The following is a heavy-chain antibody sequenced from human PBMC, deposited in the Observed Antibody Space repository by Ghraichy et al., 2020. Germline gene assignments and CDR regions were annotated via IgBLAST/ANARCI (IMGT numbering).Heavy chain of an antibody. CDR1: GYTLTELS. V-gene: IGHV1-24*01. D-gene: IGHD3-3*01. CDR2: FDPEDGES. Sequence: ASVKVSCKVSGYTLTELSMHWVRQAPGKGLEWMGGFDPEDGESIYAQKFQGRVTMTEDTSTDTAYMELSSLRSEDTAVYYCATRFHDFWSGSSGYFYSWGQGTLVTVSS. J-gene: IGHJ4*02. CDR3: ATRFHDFWSGSSGYFYS.